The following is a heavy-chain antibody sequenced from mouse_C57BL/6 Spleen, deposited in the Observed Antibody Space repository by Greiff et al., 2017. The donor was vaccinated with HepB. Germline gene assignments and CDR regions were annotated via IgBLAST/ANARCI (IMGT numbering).Heavy chain of an antibody. CDR1: GFTFSDFY. D-gene: IGHD1-1*02. V-gene: IGHV7-1*01. Sequence: EVKLMESGGGLVQSGRSLRLSCATSGFTFSDFYMEWVRQAPGKGLEWIAASRNKANDYTTEYSASVKGRFIVSRDTSQSILYLQMNALRAEDTAIYYCARDDGHYAMDYWGQGTSVTVSS. J-gene: IGHJ4*01. CDR3: ARDDGHYAMDY. CDR2: SRNKANDYTT.